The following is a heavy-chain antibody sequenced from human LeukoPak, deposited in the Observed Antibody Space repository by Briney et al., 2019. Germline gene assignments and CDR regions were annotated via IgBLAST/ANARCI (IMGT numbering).Heavy chain of an antibody. V-gene: IGHV4-39*07. J-gene: IGHJ4*02. CDR1: GGSISSSSYY. Sequence: SETLSLTCTVSGGSISSSSYYWSRIRQPPGKGLVWLGSIYYSGSTYYSPSLQVRVTISVDKSKNQFSLKLSSVTAADAAVYQCESSIAEAGMAAACDYWGQRTRVTVSS. CDR2: IYYSGST. CDR3: ESSIAEAGMAAACDY. D-gene: IGHD6-13*01.